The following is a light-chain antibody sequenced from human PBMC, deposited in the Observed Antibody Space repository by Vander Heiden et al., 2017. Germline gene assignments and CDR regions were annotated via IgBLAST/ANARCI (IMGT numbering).Light chain of an antibody. Sequence: SYELTQPPSVSASPGQTACIACSGDKLGDKYACWYQQKPGQSPVLVIYQDTKRPSGIPERFTGSNSGNTATLTISGTQAMDEADYYCQAWDSRTVVFGGGIKLTVL. CDR2: QDT. J-gene: IGLJ2*01. CDR3: QAWDSRTVV. V-gene: IGLV3-1*01. CDR1: KLGDKY.